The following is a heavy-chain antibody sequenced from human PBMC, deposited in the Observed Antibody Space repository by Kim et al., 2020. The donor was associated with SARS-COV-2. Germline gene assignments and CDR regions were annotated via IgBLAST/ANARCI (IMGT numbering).Heavy chain of an antibody. D-gene: IGHD2-15*01. J-gene: IGHJ4*02. CDR3: ARVGGYCSGGSCYSGYFDY. CDR2: IYSGGST. CDR1: GFTVSSNY. Sequence: GGSLRLSCAASGFTVSSNYMSWVRQAPGKGLEWVSVIYSGGSTYYADSVKGRFTISRHNSKNTLYLQMNSLRAEDTAVYYCARVGGYCSGGSCYSGYFDYWGQGTLVTVSS. V-gene: IGHV3-53*04.